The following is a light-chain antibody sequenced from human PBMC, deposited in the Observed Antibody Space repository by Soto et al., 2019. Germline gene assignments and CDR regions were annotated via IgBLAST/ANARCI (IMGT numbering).Light chain of an antibody. V-gene: IGKV3-20*01. Sequence: EFVLTQSPGTLSLSPGDRAALSCRASQTVSGNRLAWYQQKPGQAPRLLIYGASSRTGGTPDRFSGSGSGTDFTLTISRLEPEDFAVYFCQRYGSSPPTFGQGTKVEVK. CDR3: QRYGSSPPT. J-gene: IGKJ1*01. CDR1: QTVSGNR. CDR2: GAS.